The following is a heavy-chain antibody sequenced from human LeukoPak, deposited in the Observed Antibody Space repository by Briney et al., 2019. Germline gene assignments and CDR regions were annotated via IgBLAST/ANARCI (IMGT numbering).Heavy chain of an antibody. CDR1: GFTFSRYW. J-gene: IGHJ6*02. V-gene: IGHV3-7*03. CDR2: IKQGGGEI. D-gene: IGHD3-16*01. CDR3: ARNQQLGGHSYYYYGMDV. Sequence: GGSLRLSCAGSGFTFSRYWMSWVRQVPRKGLEWVANIKQGGGEIYYVDSVKGRFTISRDNSKNTLYLQMNSLRADDTAIYYCARNQQLGGHSYYYYGMDVWGRGTTVTVSS.